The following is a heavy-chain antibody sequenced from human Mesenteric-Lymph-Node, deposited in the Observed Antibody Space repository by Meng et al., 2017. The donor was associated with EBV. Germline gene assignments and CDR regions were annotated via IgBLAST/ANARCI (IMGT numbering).Heavy chain of an antibody. CDR3: ARDPSSSWTYNLFDP. CDR2: VHDSGNT. V-gene: IGHV4-39*07. Sequence: QLRVEEAGPGLVKPAGTLSLTCTVSGGSISSRDSYWGWIRQPPGKGLEWIGHVHDSGNTYNNPSLKSRVTISINLSKNQFSLRLSSVTAADTAVYYCARDPSSSWTYNLFDPWGQGSLVTVSS. CDR1: GGSISSRDSY. J-gene: IGHJ5*02. D-gene: IGHD6-19*01.